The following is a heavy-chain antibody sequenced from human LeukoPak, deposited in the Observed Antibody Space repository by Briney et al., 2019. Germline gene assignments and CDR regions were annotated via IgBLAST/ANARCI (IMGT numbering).Heavy chain of an antibody. CDR2: IGHDSRDI. CDR1: GFSAFSFSSYN. D-gene: IGHD5-18*01. CDR3: ARDLVDSGRYSYGFDY. V-gene: IGHV3-21*01. Sequence: GGSLRLSCAASGFSAFSFSSYNMNWVRQAPGMGLEWVSFIGHDSRDIYYADSVKGRFTISRDNAKNSLYLQMNSLRAEDTAVYYCARDLVDSGRYSYGFDYWGQGTLVTVSS. J-gene: IGHJ4*02.